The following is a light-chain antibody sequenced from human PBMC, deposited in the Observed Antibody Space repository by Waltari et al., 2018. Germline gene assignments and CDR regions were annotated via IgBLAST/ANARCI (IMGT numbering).Light chain of an antibody. CDR2: ENS. CDR3: GTWDSSLSGAV. Sequence: QSVLTQPPSVSAAPGQRVTISCSGGSSNIGNNYVSWYRQFQGTAPKLLIYENSERPAGMPGRFSGAKSGTSATLDITGLQAGDEADYYCGTWDSSLSGAVFGGGTHLTVL. J-gene: IGLJ7*01. V-gene: IGLV1-51*02. CDR1: SSNIGNNY.